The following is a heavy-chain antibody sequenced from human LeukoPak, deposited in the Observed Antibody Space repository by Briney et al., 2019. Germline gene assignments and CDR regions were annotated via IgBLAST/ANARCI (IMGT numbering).Heavy chain of an antibody. CDR1: GFTFSSYA. CDR2: ISGSGGST. V-gene: IGHV3-23*01. D-gene: IGHD6-13*01. J-gene: IGHJ4*02. CDR3: SKSRYSSSWYYFDY. Sequence: GGSLRLSCAASGFTFSSYAMSWVRQAPGKGLEWVSAISGSGGSTYYADSVKGRFTISRDNSKNTLYLQMNSLRAEDTAVYYCSKSRYSSSWYYFDYWGQGTLVTVSS.